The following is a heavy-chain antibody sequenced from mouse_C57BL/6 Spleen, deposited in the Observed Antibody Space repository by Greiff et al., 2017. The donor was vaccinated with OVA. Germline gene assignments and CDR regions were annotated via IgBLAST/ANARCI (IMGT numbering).Heavy chain of an antibody. CDR2: INPNNGGT. V-gene: IGHV1-26*01. CDR3: ARTGYYVGNYFDY. D-gene: IGHD2-3*01. CDR1: GYTFTDYY. J-gene: IGHJ2*01. Sequence: EVKLQQSGPELVKPGASVKISCKASGYTFTDYYMNWVKQSHGKSLEWIGDINPNNGGTSYNQKFKGKATLTVDKSSSTAYMELRSLTSEDSAVYYCARTGYYVGNYFDYWGQGTTLTVSS.